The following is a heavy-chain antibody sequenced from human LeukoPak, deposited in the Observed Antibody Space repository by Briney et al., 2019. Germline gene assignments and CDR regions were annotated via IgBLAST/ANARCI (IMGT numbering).Heavy chain of an antibody. V-gene: IGHV1-2*02. J-gene: IGHJ4*02. CDR1: GYTFTGYY. CDR2: INPNSGGT. CDR3: ARDEDWFGFDLENKEYYFDY. D-gene: IGHD3-10*01. Sequence: ASVKVSCKASGYTFTGYYMHWVRQAPGQGLEWMGWINPNSGGTNYAQKFQGRVTMTRDTSISTAYMELSRLRSDDTAVYYCARDEDWFGFDLENKEYYFDYWGQGTLVTVSS.